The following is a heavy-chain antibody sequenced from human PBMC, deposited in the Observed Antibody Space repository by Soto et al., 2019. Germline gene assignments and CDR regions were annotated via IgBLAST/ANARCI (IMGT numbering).Heavy chain of an antibody. D-gene: IGHD6-19*01. J-gene: IGHJ4*02. V-gene: IGHV1-18*01. Sequence: QVQLVQSGAEVKKPGASVKVSCKASGYTFTSYGISWVRQAPGQGLEWMGWISAYNGNTNYAQKLQGRVTMTTDTSTSTAYMELSSLRSDDTALYYCARVIRIAVAGVPVGDYWGQGTLVTVSS. CDR1: GYTFTSYG. CDR2: ISAYNGNT. CDR3: ARVIRIAVAGVPVGDY.